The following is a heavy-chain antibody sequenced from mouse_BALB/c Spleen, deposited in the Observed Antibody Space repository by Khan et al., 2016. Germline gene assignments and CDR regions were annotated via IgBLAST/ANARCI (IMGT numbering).Heavy chain of an antibody. CDR3: ASRPLTPRYFDV. CDR1: AFNIKDTN. CDR2: IDPANGNT. J-gene: IGHJ1*01. V-gene: IGHV14-3*02. Sequence: VQLQQSGAEIVKPGASVKLSCTASAFNIKDTNMHWVKQGPEQGLEWIGRIDPANGNTNYDPKFQGKATITTDTSSNTAFLQLSSLTSEDTAVYYCASRPLTPRYFDVWGAGTTVTVSS.